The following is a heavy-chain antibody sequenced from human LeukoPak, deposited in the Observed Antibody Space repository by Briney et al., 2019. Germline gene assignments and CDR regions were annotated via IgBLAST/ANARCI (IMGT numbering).Heavy chain of an antibody. D-gene: IGHD5-18*01. J-gene: IGHJ4*02. CDR2: INHSGST. CDR1: GGSFSGYY. V-gene: IGHV4-34*01. CDR3: ARGRYSYGGLDY. Sequence: SETLSLTCAVYGGSFSGYYWIWIRQPPGKGLEWIGEINHSGSTNYNPSLKSRVTISEDTSKNQFSLKLSSVTAADTAVYYCARGRYSYGGLDYWGQGTLVTVSS.